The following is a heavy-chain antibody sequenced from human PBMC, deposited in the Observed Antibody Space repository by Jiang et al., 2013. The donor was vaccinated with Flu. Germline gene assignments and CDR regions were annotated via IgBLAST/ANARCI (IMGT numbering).Heavy chain of an antibody. J-gene: IGHJ6*01. CDR2: INPNSGGT. V-gene: IGHV1-2*04. Sequence: SGAEVKKPGASVKVSCKASGYTFTGYYMHWVRQAPGQGLEWMGWINPNSGGTNYAQKFQGWVTMTRDTSISTAYMELSRLRSDDTAVYYCARDGSQQLVRGGYYYYYGMDVWGPRDQGHRLL. CDR1: GYTFTGYY. CDR3: ARDGSQQLVRGGYYYYYGMDV. D-gene: IGHD6-13*01.